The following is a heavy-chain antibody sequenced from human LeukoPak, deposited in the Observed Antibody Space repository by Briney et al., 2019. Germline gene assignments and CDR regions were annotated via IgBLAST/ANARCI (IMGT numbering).Heavy chain of an antibody. V-gene: IGHV1-46*01. CDR1: GYTFTSYY. Sequence: ASVKVSCKASGYTFTSYYMHWVRQAPGQGLEWMGIINPSGGSTSYAQKFQGRVTMTRDMSTGTVYMELSSLRSEDTAVYYCALSSGYFRSFDYWGQGTLVTVSS. D-gene: IGHD3-22*01. CDR2: INPSGGST. CDR3: ALSSGYFRSFDY. J-gene: IGHJ4*02.